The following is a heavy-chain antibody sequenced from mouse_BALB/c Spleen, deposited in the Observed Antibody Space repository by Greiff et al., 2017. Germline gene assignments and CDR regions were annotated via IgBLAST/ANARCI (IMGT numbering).Heavy chain of an antibody. J-gene: IGHJ3*01. D-gene: IGHD2-10*01. CDR2: IWGGGST. Sequence: QVQLQQSGPGLVAPSQSLSITCTVSGFSLTDYGVSWIRQPPGKGLEWLGVIWGGGSTYYNSALKSRLSISKDNSKSQVFLKMNSLQTDDTAMYYCAKQSYYGNYWFAYWGQGTLVTVSA. CDR3: AKQSYYGNYWFAY. V-gene: IGHV2-6-5*01. CDR1: GFSLTDYG.